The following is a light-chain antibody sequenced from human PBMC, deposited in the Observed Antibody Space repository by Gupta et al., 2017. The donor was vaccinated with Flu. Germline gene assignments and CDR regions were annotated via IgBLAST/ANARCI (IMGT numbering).Light chain of an antibody. J-gene: IGLJ3*02. CDR1: SSDVGGYNY. CDR3: SSYTSSSTLGV. CDR2: EVS. Sequence: QSALTQPASVSGSPGPSITISCTGTSSDVGGYNYVSWYQQHPGKAPKLMIYEVSNRPSGVSNRFSGSKSGNTAYLTISGLQAEDEADYYCSSYTSSSTLGVFGGGTKLTVL. V-gene: IGLV2-14*01.